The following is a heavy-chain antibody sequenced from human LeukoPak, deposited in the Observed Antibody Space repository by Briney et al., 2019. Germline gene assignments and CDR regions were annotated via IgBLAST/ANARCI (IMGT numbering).Heavy chain of an antibody. V-gene: IGHV4-4*07. CDR1: GGSISSYY. Sequence: SDTLTLTCTVSGGSISSYYWSWIRQPAGKGLEWIGRIYTSGSTNYNPSLKSRVTMSVDTSKNQFSLKLSSVTAADTAVYYCARDNDYVWGSDYWGQGTLVTVSS. CDR2: IYTSGST. CDR3: ARDNDYVWGSDY. J-gene: IGHJ4*02. D-gene: IGHD3-16*01.